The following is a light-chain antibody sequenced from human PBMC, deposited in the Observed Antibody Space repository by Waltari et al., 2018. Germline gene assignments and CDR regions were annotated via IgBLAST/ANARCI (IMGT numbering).Light chain of an antibody. Sequence: DIVMTQSPDSLAVSLGETSTITCKSSQSVLYSSNNKNYLAWYQQKPGQPPKLLIYWASTREAGVPDRFSGSGSGTDFTLTISSLQAEDVAVYYCQQYYSTPPTFGQGTRLEIK. CDR2: WAS. CDR3: QQYYSTPPT. V-gene: IGKV4-1*01. J-gene: IGKJ5*01. CDR1: QSVLYSSNNKNY.